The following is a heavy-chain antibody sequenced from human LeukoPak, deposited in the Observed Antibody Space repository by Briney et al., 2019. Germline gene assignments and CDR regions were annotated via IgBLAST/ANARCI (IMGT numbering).Heavy chain of an antibody. J-gene: IGHJ4*02. V-gene: IGHV4-34*01. Sequence: PSETLSLTCAVYGGSFSGYYWSWIRQPPGKGLEWIGEINHSGSTNYNPSLKSRVTISVDTSKNQFSLKLSSVTAADTAVYYCARRSLRGGWYFYWGQGTLVTVSS. D-gene: IGHD6-19*01. CDR3: ARRSLRGGWYFY. CDR1: GGSFSGYY. CDR2: INHSGST.